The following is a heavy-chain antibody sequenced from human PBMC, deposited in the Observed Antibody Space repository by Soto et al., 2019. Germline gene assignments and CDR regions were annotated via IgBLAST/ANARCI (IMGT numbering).Heavy chain of an antibody. Sequence: EVQLVESGGGLVKPGGSLRLSCAASGFTFSNAWMSWVRQAPGKGLEWVGRIKSKTDGGTTDYAAPVKGRFTISRDDSKNTLYLQMNSLKTEDTAVYYCTTGEAYCTNGVCYNFDYWGQGTPVTVSS. CDR2: IKSKTDGGTT. V-gene: IGHV3-15*01. D-gene: IGHD2-8*01. J-gene: IGHJ4*02. CDR1: GFTFSNAW. CDR3: TTGEAYCTNGVCYNFDY.